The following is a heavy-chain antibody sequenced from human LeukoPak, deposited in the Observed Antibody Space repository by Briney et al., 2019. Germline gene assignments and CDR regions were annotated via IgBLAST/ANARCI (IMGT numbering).Heavy chain of an antibody. CDR2: ISGSGGST. Sequence: PGGSLRLSCAASGFTFSSYGMSWVRQAPGKGLEWVSAISGSGGSTYYADSVKSRFTISRDNSKNTLYLQMNSLRAEDTAVYYCARAHVVVPADRKLDYYYYMDVWGKGTTVTISS. D-gene: IGHD2-2*01. J-gene: IGHJ6*03. CDR3: ARAHVVVPADRKLDYYYYMDV. V-gene: IGHV3-23*01. CDR1: GFTFSSYG.